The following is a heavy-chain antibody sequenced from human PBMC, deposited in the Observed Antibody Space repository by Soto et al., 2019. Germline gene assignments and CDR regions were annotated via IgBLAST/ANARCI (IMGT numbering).Heavy chain of an antibody. D-gene: IGHD6-6*01. CDR2: IYWSGDE. Sequence: QSTLMESGPTLVKPTQTLTLTCSFSGFSLSTSGVGVGWIRQPPGKALEWLALIYWSGDEHYRPSLKTRLTITKDTSKNQVVLTMTNMDPVDTATYYCARGVATRPVFAFDIWGQGTMVTVSS. CDR1: GFSLSTSGVG. J-gene: IGHJ3*02. V-gene: IGHV2-5*01. CDR3: ARGVATRPVFAFDI.